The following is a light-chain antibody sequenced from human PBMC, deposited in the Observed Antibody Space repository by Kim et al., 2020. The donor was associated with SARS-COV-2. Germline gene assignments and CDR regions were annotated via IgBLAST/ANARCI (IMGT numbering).Light chain of an antibody. CDR2: GAS. CDR1: QSVSNN. J-gene: IGKJ4*01. CDR3: QQYINWPLT. Sequence: VSPGERATLSCRASQSVSNNLAWYQQKPGQSPRLLIYGASTRATGIPARFSGSGSGTEFTLTISSLQSEDFVVYYCQQYINWPLTFGGGTKVDIK. V-gene: IGKV3-15*01.